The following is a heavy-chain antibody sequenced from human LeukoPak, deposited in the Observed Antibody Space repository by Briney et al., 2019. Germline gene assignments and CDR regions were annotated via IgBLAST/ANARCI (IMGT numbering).Heavy chain of an antibody. J-gene: IGHJ4*02. Sequence: SETLSLTYDVYGGSFSGYYLSWIRHPPGHGLELIGVINHSGSTNYNPSLKSRVTISVDTSKNQFSLKLSSVTAADTAVYYCAREDCSSTSCYRGYDYWGQGTLVTVSS. CDR2: INHSGST. CDR1: GGSFSGYY. CDR3: AREDCSSTSCYRGYDY. V-gene: IGHV4-34*01. D-gene: IGHD2-2*01.